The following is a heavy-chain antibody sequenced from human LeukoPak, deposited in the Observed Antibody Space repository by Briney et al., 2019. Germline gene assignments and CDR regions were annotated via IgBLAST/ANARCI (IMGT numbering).Heavy chain of an antibody. CDR3: ATRVPFTGYKN. J-gene: IGHJ4*01. Sequence: PGGSLRLSCTIFGGTLSTYEFNWVRQPPGKGPEWISYMSRTADRIDHADSVKGRFTMSRDNAKNSVYLQMNSLRVDDTAIYYCATRVPFTGYKNWGQGTLVTVSS. V-gene: IGHV3-48*03. CDR2: MSRTADRI. D-gene: IGHD5-24*01. CDR1: GGTLSTYE.